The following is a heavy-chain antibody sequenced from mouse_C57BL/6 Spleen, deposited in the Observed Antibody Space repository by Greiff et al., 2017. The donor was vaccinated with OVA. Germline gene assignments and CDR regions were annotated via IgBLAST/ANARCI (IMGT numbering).Heavy chain of an antibody. V-gene: IGHV1-76*01. CDR1: GYTFTDYY. J-gene: IGHJ3*01. D-gene: IGHD3-2*02. CDR3: AREGAQAFFAY. Sequence: QVQLKESGAELVRPGASVKLSCKASGYTFTDYYINWVKQRPGQGLEWIARIYPGSGNTYYNEKFKGKATLTAEKSSSTAYMQLSSLTSEDSAVYFCAREGAQAFFAYWGQGTLVTVSA. CDR2: IYPGSGNT.